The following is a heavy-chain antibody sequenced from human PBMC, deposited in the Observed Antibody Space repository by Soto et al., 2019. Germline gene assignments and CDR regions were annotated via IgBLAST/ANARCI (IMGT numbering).Heavy chain of an antibody. CDR2: ISGSGGST. J-gene: IGHJ3*02. CDR3: AKEGPLLWFGGRGAFDI. CDR1: GFTFSSYA. Sequence: GGSLRLSCAASGFTFSSYAMSWVRQAPGKGLEWVSAISGSGGSTYYADSVKGRFTISRDNSKNTLYLQMNSLRAEDTAVYYCAKEGPLLWFGGRGAFDIWGQGTMVTVSS. V-gene: IGHV3-23*01. D-gene: IGHD3-10*01.